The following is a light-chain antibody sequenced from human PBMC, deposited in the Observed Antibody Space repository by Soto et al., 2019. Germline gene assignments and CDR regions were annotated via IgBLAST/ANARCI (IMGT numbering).Light chain of an antibody. CDR3: QQRSILPPLT. CDR1: QSVSSY. CDR2: DAS. J-gene: IGKJ4*01. Sequence: IVLTQSPATLSLSPGERATLSCRASQSVSSYLAWYQQKPGQAPRLLIYDASNRATGIPARFSGSGSGTDFTLTISSLEPEDFAVYYCQQRSILPPLTLGGGTKVEIK. V-gene: IGKV3-11*01.